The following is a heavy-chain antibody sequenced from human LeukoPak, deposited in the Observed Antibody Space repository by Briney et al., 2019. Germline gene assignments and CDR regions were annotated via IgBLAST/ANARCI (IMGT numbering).Heavy chain of an antibody. CDR2: IYSAGAT. J-gene: IGHJ3*02. V-gene: IGHV3-53*01. CDR3: ARIEWERLGRAFDI. CDR1: GFTVSDNY. Sequence: GGSLRFSCAASGFTVSDNYMTWVRQAPGKGLEWVSSIYSAGATHYAESVKGRFTISRDNSKNTLYLQVNSLRAEDMAVYYCARIEWERLGRAFDIWGQGTMVTVSS. D-gene: IGHD1-26*01.